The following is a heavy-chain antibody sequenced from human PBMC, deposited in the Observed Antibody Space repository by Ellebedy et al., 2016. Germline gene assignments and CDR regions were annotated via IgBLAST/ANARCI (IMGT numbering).Heavy chain of an antibody. J-gene: IGHJ3*02. Sequence: GSLRLSCTVSGGSISDYYWSWIRQPPGKGLEWIGEINHSGSTNYNPSLKSRVTISVDTSKNQFSLKLSSVTAADTAVYYCARDFWPTYYYGSGSYSGAFDIWGQGTMVTVSS. CDR3: ARDFWPTYYYGSGSYSGAFDI. V-gene: IGHV4-34*01. D-gene: IGHD3-10*01. CDR2: INHSGST. CDR1: GGSISDYY.